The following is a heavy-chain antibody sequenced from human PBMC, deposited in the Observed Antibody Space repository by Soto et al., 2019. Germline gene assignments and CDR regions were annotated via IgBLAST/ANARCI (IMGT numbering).Heavy chain of an antibody. Sequence: SWVRQAPGQGLEWMGGIIPIFGTANYAQKFQGRVTITADKSTSTAYMELSSLRSEDTAVYYCAVDSSGYYSIGGGAFDIWGQGTMVTVSS. J-gene: IGHJ3*02. V-gene: IGHV1-69*06. CDR2: IIPIFGTA. D-gene: IGHD3-22*01. CDR3: AVDSSGYYSIGGGAFDI.